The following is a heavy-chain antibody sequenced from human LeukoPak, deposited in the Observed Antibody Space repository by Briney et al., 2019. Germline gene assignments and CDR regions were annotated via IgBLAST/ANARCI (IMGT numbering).Heavy chain of an antibody. CDR3: ARLGYYFDY. J-gene: IGHJ4*02. CDR1: GGSFSGYY. V-gene: IGHV4-34*01. CDR2: INHSGST. Sequence: SETLSLTCAVYGGSFSGYYWSWVRQPPGKGLEWIGEINHSGSTNYNPSLKSRVTISVDTSKNQFSLKLSSVTAADTAVYYCARLGYYFDYWGQGTLVTVSS.